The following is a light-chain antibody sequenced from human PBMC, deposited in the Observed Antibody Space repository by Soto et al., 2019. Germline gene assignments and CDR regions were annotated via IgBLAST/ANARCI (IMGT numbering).Light chain of an antibody. Sequence: EIVLTQSPTTLSLSPGERATLSCRASQSVSNYFAWYQQKPGQAPRLLIYDASTRAADIPARFSGSGSGTDFPLTISRLEPEDFAVFYCQHRSDWPLTFGGGTNVEIK. CDR3: QHRSDWPLT. J-gene: IGKJ4*01. V-gene: IGKV3-11*01. CDR2: DAS. CDR1: QSVSNY.